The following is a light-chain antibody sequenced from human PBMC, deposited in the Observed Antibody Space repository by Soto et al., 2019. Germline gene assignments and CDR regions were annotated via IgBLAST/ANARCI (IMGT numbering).Light chain of an antibody. CDR2: DVN. CDR3: ATWDDSLSGVV. V-gene: IGLV2-11*01. CDR1: SSDVGGYNY. Sequence: QSVLTQPRSVSGSPGQSVTISCTGTSSDVGGYNYVSWYQQYPGKAPKLIIHDVNKRPSGVPDRFSGAKSGTSASLAISGLRSEDEAEYFCATWDDSLSGVVFGGGTKLTVL. J-gene: IGLJ2*01.